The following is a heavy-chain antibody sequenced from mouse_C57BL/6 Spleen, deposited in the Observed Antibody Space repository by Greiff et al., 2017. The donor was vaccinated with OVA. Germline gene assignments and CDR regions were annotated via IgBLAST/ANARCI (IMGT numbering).Heavy chain of an antibody. Sequence: QVQLQQSGPELVKPGASVKISCKASGYTFTDYYINWVKQRPGQGLEWIGWIFPGSGSTYYNEKFKGKATLTVDKSSSTAYMLLSSLTSEDSAVYFCARRLLLLRFYYAMDYWGQGTSVTVSS. D-gene: IGHD1-1*01. CDR2: IFPGSGST. V-gene: IGHV1-75*01. CDR1: GYTFTDYY. CDR3: ARRLLLLRFYYAMDY. J-gene: IGHJ4*01.